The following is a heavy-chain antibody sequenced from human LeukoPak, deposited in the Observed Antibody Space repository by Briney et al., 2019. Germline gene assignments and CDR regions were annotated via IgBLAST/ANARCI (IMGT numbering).Heavy chain of an antibody. CDR3: VKGGYDYGDPPIDP. CDR2: ISSSGGST. D-gene: IGHD4-17*01. J-gene: IGHJ5*02. V-gene: IGHV3-64D*06. CDR1: GFTFSSYA. Sequence: GGSLRLSCSASGFTFSSYAMHWVRQAPGKGLEYVSAISSSGGSTYYADSVKGRFTISRDNSKNTLYLQMSSLRAEDTAVYYCVKGGYDYGDPPIDPWGQGTLVTVSS.